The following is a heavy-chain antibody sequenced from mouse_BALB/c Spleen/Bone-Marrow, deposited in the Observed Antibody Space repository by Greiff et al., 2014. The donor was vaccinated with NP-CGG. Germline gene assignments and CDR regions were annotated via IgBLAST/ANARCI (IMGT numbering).Heavy chain of an antibody. CDR3: ARHGGKGYAMDY. V-gene: IGHV5-9-1*01. CDR2: ISSGGSYT. CDR1: GFTFSSYA. Sequence: DVMLVESGGGLVKPGGSLKLSCAASGFTFSSYAMSWVRQTPEKRLEWVATISSGGSYTYYPDSVKGRFTISRDNAKNTLYLQMSSLWSEDTAMYYCARHGGKGYAMDYWGQGTSVTVSS. D-gene: IGHD2-1*01. J-gene: IGHJ4*01.